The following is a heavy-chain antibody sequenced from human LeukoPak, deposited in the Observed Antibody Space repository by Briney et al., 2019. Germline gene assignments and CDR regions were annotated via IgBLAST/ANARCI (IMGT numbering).Heavy chain of an antibody. D-gene: IGHD3-3*01. V-gene: IGHV3-23*01. CDR1: GFTFSSYA. CDR2: ISGSGGST. CDR3: AKTGPYYDFWSGYYREGFPYYYYYYGMDV. J-gene: IGHJ6*02. Sequence: GGSLRLSCAASGFTFSSYAMSWVRQAPGKGLEWVSAISGSGGSTYYADSVKGRFTISRDNSKNTLYLQVNSLRAEDTAVYYCAKTGPYYDFWSGYYREGFPYYYYYYGMDVWGQGTTVTVSS.